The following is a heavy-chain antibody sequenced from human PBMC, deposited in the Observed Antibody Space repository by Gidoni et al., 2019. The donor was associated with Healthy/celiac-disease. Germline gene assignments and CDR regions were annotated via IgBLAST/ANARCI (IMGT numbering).Heavy chain of an antibody. CDR2: ISGSGGST. J-gene: IGHJ4*02. CDR1: GYTFSSYA. V-gene: IGHV3-23*01. CDR3: AKDVFYGDYPVRGY. D-gene: IGHD4-17*01. Sequence: EVKLLESGGGLVQPGGSLRLSCAAPGYTFSSYAMSWVRQAPGKGLEWVSAISGSGGSTYYADSVKGRFTISRDNSKNTLYLQMNSLRAEDTAVYYCAKDVFYGDYPVRGYWGQGTLVTVSS.